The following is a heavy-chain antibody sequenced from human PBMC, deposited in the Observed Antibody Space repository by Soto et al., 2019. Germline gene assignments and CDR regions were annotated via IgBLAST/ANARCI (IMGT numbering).Heavy chain of an antibody. CDR3: AKVPYYYDSSGSDYYYYYGMDV. CDR2: ISYDGSNK. V-gene: IGHV3-30*18. Sequence: LRLSCAASGFTFSSYGMHWVRQAPGKGLEWVAVISYDGSNKYYADSVKGRFTISRDNSKNTLYLQMNSLRAEDTAVYYCAKVPYYYDSSGSDYYYYYGMDVWGQGTTVTVSS. CDR1: GFTFSSYG. J-gene: IGHJ6*02. D-gene: IGHD3-22*01.